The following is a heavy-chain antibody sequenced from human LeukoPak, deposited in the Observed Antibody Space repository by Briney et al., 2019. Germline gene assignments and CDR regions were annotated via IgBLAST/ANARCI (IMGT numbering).Heavy chain of an antibody. CDR2: ISYDGSNK. J-gene: IGHJ4*02. Sequence: GGSLRLSCAASGVTFSSYGMHWVRQAPGKGLEWVAVISYDGSNKYYADSVKGRFTISRDNSKNTLYLQMNSLRAEDTAVYYCAKGTAMAPALFDYWGQGTLVTVSS. CDR3: AKGTAMAPALFDY. CDR1: GVTFSSYG. D-gene: IGHD5-18*01. V-gene: IGHV3-30*18.